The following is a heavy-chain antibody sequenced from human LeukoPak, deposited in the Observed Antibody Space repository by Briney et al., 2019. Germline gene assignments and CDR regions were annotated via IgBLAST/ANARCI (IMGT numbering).Heavy chain of an antibody. Sequence: PSETLSLTCTVSGGSISSYYWSWIRQPPGKGLEWIGYIYYSGSTNYNPSLKSRVTISVDTSKNQFSLKLSSVTAADTAVYYCARGGIVGATTSRKNYFDYWGQGTLVTVSS. V-gene: IGHV4-59*01. J-gene: IGHJ4*02. CDR3: ARGGIVGATTSRKNYFDY. CDR2: IYYSGST. CDR1: GGSISSYY. D-gene: IGHD1-26*01.